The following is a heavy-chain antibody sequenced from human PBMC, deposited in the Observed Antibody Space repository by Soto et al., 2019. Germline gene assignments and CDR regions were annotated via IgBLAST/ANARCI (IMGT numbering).Heavy chain of an antibody. CDR1: GGSFSGYY. CDR3: ARALAARNNWFDL. V-gene: IGHV4-34*01. J-gene: IGHJ5*02. CDR2: INHSGST. Sequence: SETLSLTCAVYGGSFSGYYWSWIRQPPGKGLEWIGEINHSGSTNYNPSLKSRVTISVDTSKNTLYLQMNSLTADDAAVYYCARALAARNNWFDLWGQGTLVTVSS. D-gene: IGHD6-6*01.